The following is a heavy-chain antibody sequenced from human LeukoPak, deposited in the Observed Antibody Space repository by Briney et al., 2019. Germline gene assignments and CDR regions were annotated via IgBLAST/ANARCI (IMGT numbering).Heavy chain of an antibody. V-gene: IGHV4-38-2*02. Sequence: SETLSFTCTVSGYSISSGYYWGWIRQPPGKGLEWIGSIYHSGSTYYNPSLKSRVTISVDTSKNQFSLKLSSVTAADTAVYYCARGLGAEPTYYFDYWGQGTLVTVSS. J-gene: IGHJ4*02. D-gene: IGHD3-10*01. CDR2: IYHSGST. CDR1: GYSISSGYY. CDR3: ARGLGAEPTYYFDY.